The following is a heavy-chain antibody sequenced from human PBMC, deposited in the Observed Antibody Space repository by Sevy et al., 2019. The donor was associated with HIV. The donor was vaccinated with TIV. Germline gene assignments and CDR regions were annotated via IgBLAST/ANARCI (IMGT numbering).Heavy chain of an antibody. Sequence: GGSLRLSCAPSGFTFNIYTMTWVRQAPGKGLEWVSSISSISTYKYYADSVKGRFTISRDNAKNSLYLQMNRLRAEDTAVYYCARDGLGDGYKDYWGQGTLVTVSS. J-gene: IGHJ4*02. CDR2: ISSISTYK. CDR3: ARDGLGDGYKDY. CDR1: GFTFNIYT. D-gene: IGHD5-12*01. V-gene: IGHV3-21*01.